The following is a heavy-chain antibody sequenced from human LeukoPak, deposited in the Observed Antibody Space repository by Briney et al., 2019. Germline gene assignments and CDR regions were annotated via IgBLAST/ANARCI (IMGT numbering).Heavy chain of an antibody. CDR3: ARELFDFDY. Sequence: GGSLRLSCAPSGFTFDNFAMTWVRQAPGKGLEWVSEITGSGGSTYYADSVKGRFTISRDNSKNTLYLRMNSLRAEDTAIYYCARELFDFDYWGQGTLVTVSS. CDR1: GFTFDNFA. D-gene: IGHD3-10*01. V-gene: IGHV3-23*01. CDR2: ITGSGGST. J-gene: IGHJ4*02.